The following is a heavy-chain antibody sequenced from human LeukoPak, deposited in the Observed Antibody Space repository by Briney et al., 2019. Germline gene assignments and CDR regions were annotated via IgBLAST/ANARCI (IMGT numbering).Heavy chain of an antibody. J-gene: IGHJ4*02. CDR3: AREIRGYYAAY. CDR2: ISYDGGFQ. V-gene: IGHV3-30*04. D-gene: IGHD3-3*01. CDR1: GFNFVNYA. Sequence: GGSLRLSCAASGFNFVNYAMHWARQPPGKGLDWVALISYDGGFQSYAHSVKGQFTISSDSSTNTVSLQMNSLRDEDTAMYYCAREIRGYYAAYWGQGILVTVSS.